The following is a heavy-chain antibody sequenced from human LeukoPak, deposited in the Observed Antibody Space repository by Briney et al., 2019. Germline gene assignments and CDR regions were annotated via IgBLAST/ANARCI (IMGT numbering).Heavy chain of an antibody. D-gene: IGHD2-2*01. CDR2: ISGSGDSI. V-gene: IGHV3-23*01. Sequence: GGSLRLSCAASGFTFRSGAMSWVRQAPGMGLEWVSSISGSGDSIYYADSVKGRFTVSRDNSKNTLYLQMNSLRAEDTAVYYCARGGVVRYCSSTSLDYWGQGTLVTVSS. CDR3: ARGGVVRYCSSTSLDY. J-gene: IGHJ4*02. CDR1: GFTFRSGA.